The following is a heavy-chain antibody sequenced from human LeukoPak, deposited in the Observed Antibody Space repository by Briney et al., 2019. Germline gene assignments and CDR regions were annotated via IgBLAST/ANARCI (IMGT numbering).Heavy chain of an antibody. J-gene: IGHJ4*02. CDR1: GFTFSSHS. CDR2: ISSSSSYI. CDR3: ARDGMVRGVFGR. D-gene: IGHD3-10*01. Sequence: EGSLRLSCAASGFTFSSHSTNWVRQAPGKGLEWLSSISSSSSYIYYADSVKGRFTISRDNAKNSLYLQMNSLSAEGTAVYYCARDGMVRGVFGRWGQGTLVTVSS. V-gene: IGHV3-21*01.